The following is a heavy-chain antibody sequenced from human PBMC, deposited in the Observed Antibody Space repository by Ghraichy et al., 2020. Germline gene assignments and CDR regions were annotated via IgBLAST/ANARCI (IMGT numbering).Heavy chain of an antibody. D-gene: IGHD3-3*01. CDR3: ARGYDFWT. CDR1: GFIVSNNY. CDR2: IFNSGTT. Sequence: GGSLRLSCAASGFIVSNNYMSWVRQAPGKGLEWVSVIFNSGTTDYADSVKGQCTSSRDNSKNALYLEMNSLRAEDTAVYYCARGYDFWTCGQRTLVTVSS. J-gene: IGHJ5*02. V-gene: IGHV3-66*02.